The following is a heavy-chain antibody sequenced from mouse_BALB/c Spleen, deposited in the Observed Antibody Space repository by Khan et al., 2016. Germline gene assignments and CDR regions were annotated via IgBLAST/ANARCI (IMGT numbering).Heavy chain of an antibody. D-gene: IGHD1-2*01. CDR1: GFSLTSYG. CDR2: IWAGGST. J-gene: IGHJ1*01. CDR3: ARDNTTADWYFDV. V-gene: IGHV2-9*02. Sequence: QVQLKESGPGLVAPSQSLSITCTVSGFSLTSYGVHWVRQPPGKGLEWLGVIWAGGSTDYDSALMSRLSINKDNSKSQVFLKINSLQSHDTAMYYCARDNTTADWYFDVWGAGTTVTVSS.